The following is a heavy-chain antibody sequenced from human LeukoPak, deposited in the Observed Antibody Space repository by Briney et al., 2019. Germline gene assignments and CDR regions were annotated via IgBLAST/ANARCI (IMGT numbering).Heavy chain of an antibody. CDR1: GGSFSGYY. D-gene: IGHD6-13*01. J-gene: IGHJ4*02. Sequence: SETLSLTCAVYGGSFSGYYWSWIRQPPGKGLEWIGEINHSGSTNYNPSLKSRVTISVDTSKNQFSLKLSSVTAADTAVYYCARDYRQQLDYWGQGTLVTVSS. CDR2: INHSGST. CDR3: ARDYRQQLDY. V-gene: IGHV4-34*01.